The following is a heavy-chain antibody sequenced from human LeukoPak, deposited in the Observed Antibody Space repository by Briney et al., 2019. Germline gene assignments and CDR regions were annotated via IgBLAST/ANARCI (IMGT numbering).Heavy chain of an antibody. CDR2: IKIKTDGGTT. V-gene: IGHV3-15*01. D-gene: IGHD2-2*01. CDR1: GFTFSNAW. CDR3: ITLIWSSRTSWYADY. J-gene: IGHJ4*02. Sequence: RAGGSLRLSCAASGFTFSNAWMSWVRQAPGKGLEWVGRIKIKTDGGTTDYAAPVKGRFTISRDGSKDTLYLQMNSLRTEDTAVYYCITLIWSSRTSWYADYWGQGTLVTV.